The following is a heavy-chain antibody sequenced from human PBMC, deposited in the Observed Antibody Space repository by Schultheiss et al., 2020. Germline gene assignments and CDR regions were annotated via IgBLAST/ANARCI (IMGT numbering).Heavy chain of an antibody. CDR2: IYYSGST. J-gene: IGHJ5*02. D-gene: IGHD5-24*01. CDR1: GGSISSYY. V-gene: IGHV4-59*05. Sequence: SETLSLTCTVSGGSISSYYWSWIRQPPGKGLEWIGSIYYSGSTYYNPSLKSRVTISVDTSKNQFSLKLSSVTAADTAVYYCAREPLFLNWFDPWGQGTLVTVSS. CDR3: AREPLFLNWFDP.